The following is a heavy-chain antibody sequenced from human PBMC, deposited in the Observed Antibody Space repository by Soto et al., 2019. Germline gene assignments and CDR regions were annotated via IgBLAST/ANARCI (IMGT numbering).Heavy chain of an antibody. CDR2: INHSGST. J-gene: IGHJ5*02. V-gene: IGHV4-34*01. CDR1: GGSFSGYY. D-gene: IGHD5-18*01. CDR3: VRALRHTAMVYPWFDP. Sequence: PSGTLSLTCAVYGGSFSGYYWSWIRQPPGKGLEWIGEINHSGSTNYNPSLKSRVTISVDTSKNQFSLKLSSVTAADTAVYYCVRALRHTAMVYPWFDPWGQGTLVTVSS.